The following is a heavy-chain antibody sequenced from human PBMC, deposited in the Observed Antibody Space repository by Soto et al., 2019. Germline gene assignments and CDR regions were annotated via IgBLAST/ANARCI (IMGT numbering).Heavy chain of an antibody. CDR3: ATHENGYYYGSPGNWFDP. J-gene: IGHJ5*02. CDR1: GGSFSGYY. CDR2: IYYSGST. D-gene: IGHD3-10*01. Sequence: PSETLSLTCAVYGGSFSGYYWGWIRQPPGKGLEWIGSIYYSGSTYYNPSLKSRVTISVDTSKNQFSLKLSSVTAADTAVYYCATHENGYYYGSPGNWFDPWGQGTLVTVSS. V-gene: IGHV4-39*01.